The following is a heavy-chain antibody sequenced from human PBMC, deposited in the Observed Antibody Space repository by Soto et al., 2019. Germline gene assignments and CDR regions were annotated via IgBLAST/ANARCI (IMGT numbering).Heavy chain of an antibody. D-gene: IGHD2-8*01. CDR2: TYYRSRWYS. V-gene: IGHV6-1*01. CDR3: ARLIGDSWLDS. Sequence: TCAISGDSVSSNSVVWNWIRQSPSGGLEWLGRTYYRSRWYSEYAISVQSRITVNADTSKNQVSLQLNSVTPDDTAVYYCARLIGDSWLDSWGQGTLVTVSS. J-gene: IGHJ5*01. CDR1: GDSVSSNSVV.